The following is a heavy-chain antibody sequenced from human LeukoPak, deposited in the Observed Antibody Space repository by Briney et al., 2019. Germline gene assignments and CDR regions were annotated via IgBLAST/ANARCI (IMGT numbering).Heavy chain of an antibody. CDR3: ASSPWIQLWLGPFDI. Sequence: SETLSLTCAVSGYSISSGYYWGWIRQPPGKGLEWIGSIYHSGSTYYNPSLKSRVTISVDTSKNQFSLKLSSVTAADTAVYYCASSPWIQLWLGPFDIWGQGTMVTVSS. J-gene: IGHJ3*02. CDR1: GYSISSGYY. D-gene: IGHD5-18*01. CDR2: IYHSGST. V-gene: IGHV4-38-2*01.